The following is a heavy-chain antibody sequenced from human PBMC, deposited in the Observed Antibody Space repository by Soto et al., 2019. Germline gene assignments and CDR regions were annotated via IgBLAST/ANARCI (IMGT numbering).Heavy chain of an antibody. CDR2: IYYSGST. CDR1: GGSISSSIHY. CDR3: ARHVVYCSGDGCYRVFWFDP. D-gene: IGHD2-15*01. V-gene: IGHV4-39*01. J-gene: IGHJ5*02. Sequence: SETLSLTCTVSGGSISSSIHYWGWIRQPPGKGLEWIANIYYSGSTFYNPSLKSRVTISVDTSKNQFSLKLSSVAAADTAVYYCARHVVYCSGDGCYRVFWFDPWGQG.